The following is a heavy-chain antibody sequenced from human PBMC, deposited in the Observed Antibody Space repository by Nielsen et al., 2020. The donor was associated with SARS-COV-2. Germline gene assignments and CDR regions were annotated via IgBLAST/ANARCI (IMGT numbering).Heavy chain of an antibody. D-gene: IGHD1-7*01. CDR2: IRGSGV. CDR3: AKGDGGTYYFDY. CDR1: GFVLSSYA. J-gene: IGHJ4*02. V-gene: IGHV3-23*01. Sequence: GEGLKIVCTASGFVLSSYAMSWVRQAPGKGLEWVSTIRGSGVYADSVKGRFTISRDNSKDTLYLQLNSLRADDTAVYYCAKGDGGTYYFDYWGQGTLVTVSS.